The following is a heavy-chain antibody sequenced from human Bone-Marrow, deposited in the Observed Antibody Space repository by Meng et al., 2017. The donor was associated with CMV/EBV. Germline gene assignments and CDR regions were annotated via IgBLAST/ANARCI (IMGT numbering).Heavy chain of an antibody. V-gene: IGHV1-2*02. J-gene: IGHJ4*02. CDR2: INPNSGGT. D-gene: IGHD1-26*01. Sequence: ASVKVSCKASGYTFTGYYMHWVRQAPGQGLEWMGWINPNSGGTNYAQKFQGRVTMTRDTSISTAYMELSRLRSDDTAVYYCARMVGATYYFAYWGQGPLVTGSS. CDR1: GYTFTGYY. CDR3: ARMVGATYYFAY.